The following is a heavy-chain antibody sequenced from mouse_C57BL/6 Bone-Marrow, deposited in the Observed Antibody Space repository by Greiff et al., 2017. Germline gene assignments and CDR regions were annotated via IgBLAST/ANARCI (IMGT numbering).Heavy chain of an antibody. D-gene: IGHD1-1*01. CDR1: GYTFTSYG. CDR2: IYPRSGNT. V-gene: IGHV1-81*01. CDR3: ARNRSLYYFDY. J-gene: IGHJ2*01. Sequence: VQLQQSGAELARPGASVKLSCKASGYTFTSYGISWVKQRTGQGFEWIGEIYPRSGNTYYNEKFKGKATLTADKSSSTAYMELRSLTSEDSAVYFCARNRSLYYFDYWGQGTTLTVSS.